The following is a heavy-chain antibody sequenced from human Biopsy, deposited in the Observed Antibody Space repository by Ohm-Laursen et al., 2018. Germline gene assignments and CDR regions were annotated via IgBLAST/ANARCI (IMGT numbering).Heavy chain of an antibody. CDR3: VRSNYHYYGFDV. J-gene: IGHJ6*02. V-gene: IGHV4-59*01. Sequence: GTLSLTCPVSGGSISRDYWAWIRQPPGRGLQWIGYTYYSGSTNYNPSLNSRVTIAVDTSKSQFSLRLTSVTAADTAVYHCVRSNYHYYGFDVWGQGTTVTVSS. CDR1: GGSISRDY. CDR2: TYYSGST.